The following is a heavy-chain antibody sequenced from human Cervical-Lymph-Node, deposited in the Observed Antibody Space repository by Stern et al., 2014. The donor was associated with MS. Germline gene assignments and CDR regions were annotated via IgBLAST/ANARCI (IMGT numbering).Heavy chain of an antibody. Sequence: EVQLVQSGPEVRRPGESLKISCHASGYTFTSYWIGWVRQMPGTGLGWIAIIFPGGSDIRYSPSFQGQVTISADKSSSTAYLQWNNLKASDTAIYYCARQRYFDYWGQGTLVTVSS. J-gene: IGHJ4*02. CDR2: IFPGGSDI. V-gene: IGHV5-51*01. CDR1: GYTFTSYW. CDR3: ARQRYFDY.